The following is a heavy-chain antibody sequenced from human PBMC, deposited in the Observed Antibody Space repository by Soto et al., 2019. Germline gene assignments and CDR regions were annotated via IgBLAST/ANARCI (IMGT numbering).Heavy chain of an antibody. Sequence: GGSLRLSCAASGFTFSSYSMSWVRQAPGQGLEWVSVIYSDGSTYFAESVKGRFTISRDISKNTLYLQMNSLRAEDTAVYYCARAFTISDYYMDVWGKGTTVTVSS. D-gene: IGHD3-3*01. CDR3: ARAFTISDYYMDV. J-gene: IGHJ6*03. CDR1: GFTFSSYS. V-gene: IGHV3-66*01. CDR2: IYSDGST.